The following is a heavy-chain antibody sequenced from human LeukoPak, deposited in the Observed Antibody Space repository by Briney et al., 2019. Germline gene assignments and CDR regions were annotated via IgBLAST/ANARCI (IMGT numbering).Heavy chain of an antibody. CDR3: ASAIGSIWYEFDY. V-gene: IGHV3-7*03. D-gene: IGHD6-13*01. CDR1: GFTFSSYW. Sequence: GGSLRLSCAASGFTFSSYWVSWVRQAPGKGLEWVANIKQDGSEKYYVDSVKGRFTISRDNSKNTLYLQMNSLRADDTAVYYCASAIGSIWYEFDYWGQGTLVTVSS. CDR2: IKQDGSEK. J-gene: IGHJ4*02.